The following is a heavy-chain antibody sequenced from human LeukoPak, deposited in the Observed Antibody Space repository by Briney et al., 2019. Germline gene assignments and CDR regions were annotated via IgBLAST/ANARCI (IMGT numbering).Heavy chain of an antibody. D-gene: IGHD6-13*01. Sequence: GASVKVSCKASGYTFTSYGISWVRQAPGQGLEWMGWISAYNGNTNYAQKLQGRVTMSADTSTSTAYMELRSLRSDDTAVYYCARGGASSSWLNWFDPWGQGTLVTVSS. J-gene: IGHJ5*02. CDR1: GYTFTSYG. CDR3: ARGGASSSWLNWFDP. CDR2: ISAYNGNT. V-gene: IGHV1-18*01.